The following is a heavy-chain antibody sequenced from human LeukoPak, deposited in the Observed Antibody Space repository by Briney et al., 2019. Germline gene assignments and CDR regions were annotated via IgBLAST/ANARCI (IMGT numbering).Heavy chain of an antibody. CDR1: GGSIRSYY. J-gene: IGHJ5*02. V-gene: IGHV4-59*08. Sequence: SETLSLTCTVSGGSIRSYYWSWIRQPPGKGLEWIGYIYYSGSTNYNPSLKSRVTISVDTSKNQFSLKLSSVTAADTAVYYCARQPTSRDGYNWFDPWGQGTLVTVSS. D-gene: IGHD5-24*01. CDR2: IYYSGST. CDR3: ARQPTSRDGYNWFDP.